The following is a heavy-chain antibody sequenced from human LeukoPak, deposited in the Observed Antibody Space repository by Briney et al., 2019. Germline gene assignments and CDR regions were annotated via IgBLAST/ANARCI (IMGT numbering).Heavy chain of an antibody. CDR1: GFTVRSNH. Sequence: PGGSLRLSCAASGFTVRSNHMSWVRQAPGKGLEGVSVIYSGGSTDYADSVKGRFTISRDNLKNTLYLQMNSRRAEDTAVYYCARGAAGYNWGQGTLVTFSS. V-gene: IGHV3-53*01. CDR3: ARGAAGYN. J-gene: IGHJ4*02. D-gene: IGHD1-1*01. CDR2: IYSGGST.